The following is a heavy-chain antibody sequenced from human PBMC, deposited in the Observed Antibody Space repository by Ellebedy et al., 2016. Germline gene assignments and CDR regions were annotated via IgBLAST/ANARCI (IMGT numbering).Heavy chain of an antibody. V-gene: IGHV1-18*01. CDR2: ISAYNGNT. CDR3: ARDIVVVPAAMGGDFDY. CDR1: GYTFTSYG. Sequence: ASVKVSXKASGYTFTSYGISWVRQAPGQGLEWMGWISAYNGNTNYAQKLQGRVTMTTDTSTSTAYMELRSLRSDDTAVYYCARDIVVVPAAMGGDFDYWGQGTLVTVSS. D-gene: IGHD2-2*01. J-gene: IGHJ4*02.